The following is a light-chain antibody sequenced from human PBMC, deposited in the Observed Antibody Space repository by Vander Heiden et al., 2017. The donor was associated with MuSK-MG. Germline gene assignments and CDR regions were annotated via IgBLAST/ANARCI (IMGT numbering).Light chain of an antibody. J-gene: IGLJ2*01. CDR1: SGSIASNS. CDR2: ENN. Sequence: FMLTQSHSVSESPGKTVTISCTRSSGSIASNSVQWYQQRPGSSPTTVIYENNDRPSGVPNRFSGSIDTSSNSASLIISRLQTEDEADYYCQSYDRNTVIFGGGTKLTVL. CDR3: QSYDRNTVI. V-gene: IGLV6-57*01.